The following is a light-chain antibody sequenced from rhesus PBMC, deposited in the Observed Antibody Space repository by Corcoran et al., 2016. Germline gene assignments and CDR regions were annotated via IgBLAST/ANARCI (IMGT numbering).Light chain of an antibody. V-gene: IGKV1-22*01. J-gene: IGKJ1*01. Sequence: DIQMTQSPSSLSASVGDTVTVTCRARESISSWLAWYQQKPGKAPKLLIYRATSLQNGVPSRFSGSRSGTDFTLAVSCLLSEDVATYYSQQYTISPCTFGQGTKVEIK. CDR1: ESISSW. CDR3: QQYTISPCT. CDR2: RAT.